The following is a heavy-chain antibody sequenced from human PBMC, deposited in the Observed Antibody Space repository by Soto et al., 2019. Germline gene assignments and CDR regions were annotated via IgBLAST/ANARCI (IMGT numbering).Heavy chain of an antibody. Sequence: ASVKVSCKASGYTFTSYGISWVRQAPGQGLEWMGWISAYNGNTNYAQKLQGRVTMTTDTSTSTAYMELRSLRSDDTAVYYCARVFTMVRDSDYYYYMDVWGKGTTVTVSS. D-gene: IGHD3-10*01. CDR1: GYTFTSYG. J-gene: IGHJ6*03. CDR3: ARVFTMVRDSDYYYYMDV. CDR2: ISAYNGNT. V-gene: IGHV1-18*01.